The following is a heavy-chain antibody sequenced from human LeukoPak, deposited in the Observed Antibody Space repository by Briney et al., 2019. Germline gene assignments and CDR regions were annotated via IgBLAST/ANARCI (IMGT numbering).Heavy chain of an antibody. CDR3: ARTFWSGYYDRQFYGMDV. V-gene: IGHV4-59*01. Sequence: PSETLSLTCTVSGGSISSYYWSWIRQPPGKGLEWIRYIYYSGSTNYNPSLKSRVTISVDTSKNQFSLKLSSVTAADTAVYYCARTFWSGYYDRQFYGMDVWGQGTTVTVSS. D-gene: IGHD3-3*01. J-gene: IGHJ6*02. CDR1: GGSISSYY. CDR2: IYYSGST.